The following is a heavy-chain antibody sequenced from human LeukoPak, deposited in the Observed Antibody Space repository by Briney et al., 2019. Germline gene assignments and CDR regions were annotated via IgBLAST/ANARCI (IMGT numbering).Heavy chain of an antibody. CDR1: GFTVSSNY. CDR3: ASGYYDIFLYYYYGMDV. Sequence: GGSLRLSCAASGFTVSSNYMSWVRQAPGKGLEWVSVIYSGGSTYYADSVKGRFTISRDNSKNTLYLQMNSLRAEDTAVYYCASGYYDIFLYYYYGMDVWGQGTTVTVSS. CDR2: IYSGGST. V-gene: IGHV3-53*01. D-gene: IGHD3-9*01. J-gene: IGHJ6*02.